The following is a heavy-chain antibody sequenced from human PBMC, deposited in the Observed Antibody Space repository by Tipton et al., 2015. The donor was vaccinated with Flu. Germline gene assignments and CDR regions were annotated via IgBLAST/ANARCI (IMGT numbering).Heavy chain of an antibody. D-gene: IGHD3-3*01. J-gene: IGHJ5*01. CDR2: IHRSGTT. Sequence: TLSLTCSVSGDSIGSRYFWGWIRQPPGKGLEWIGNIHRSGTTYYNPSLKSRVTISVDASKNQFTLRLSSVTAADTALYYCASVPAYEGWFDSWGQGTLVTVSS. V-gene: IGHV4-38-2*01. CDR1: GDSIGSRYF. CDR3: ASVPAYEGWFDS.